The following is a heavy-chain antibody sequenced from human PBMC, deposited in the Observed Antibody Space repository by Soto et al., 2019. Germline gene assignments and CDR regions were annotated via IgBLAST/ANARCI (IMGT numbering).Heavy chain of an antibody. J-gene: IGHJ6*03. V-gene: IGHV1-69*02. CDR2: IIPILGIA. CDR3: ARTPELELEFEELYYYYYMDV. CDR1: GGTFSSYT. D-gene: IGHD1-7*01. Sequence: SVKVSCKASGGTFSSYTISWVRQAPGQGLEWMGRIIPILGIANYAQKFQGRVTITADKSTSTAYMELSSLRSEDTAVYYCARTPELELEFEELYYYYYMDVWGKGTTVTVSS.